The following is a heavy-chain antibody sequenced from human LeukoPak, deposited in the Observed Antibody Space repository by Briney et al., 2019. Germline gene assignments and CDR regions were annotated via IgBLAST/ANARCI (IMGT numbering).Heavy chain of an antibody. CDR1: GYSISSGYY. D-gene: IGHD6-13*01. V-gene: IGHV4-38-2*01. CDR3: ARQGGSSSPYYYYYMDV. Sequence: PSETRSLTCAVSGYSISSGYYWGWFRQPPGKGLEWIGCMYHSGSTYYNPSLKSRVTISLDTSKNQFSLKLSSVTAADTAVYYCARQGGSSSPYYYYYMDVWGKGTTVTVSS. CDR2: MYHSGST. J-gene: IGHJ6*03.